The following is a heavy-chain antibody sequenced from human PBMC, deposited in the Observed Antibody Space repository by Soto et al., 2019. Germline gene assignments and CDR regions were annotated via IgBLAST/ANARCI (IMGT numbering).Heavy chain of an antibody. CDR3: ARVGPKTIRLSPSMDV. CDR2: ISSSSSTI. Sequence: LRLSCAASGFTFSSYSMNWVRQAPGKGLEWVSYISSSSSTIYYADSVKGRFTISRDNAKNSLYLQMNSLRDEDTAVYYCARVGPKTIRLSPSMDVWGQGTTVTVSS. J-gene: IGHJ6*02. CDR1: GFTFSSYS. V-gene: IGHV3-48*02.